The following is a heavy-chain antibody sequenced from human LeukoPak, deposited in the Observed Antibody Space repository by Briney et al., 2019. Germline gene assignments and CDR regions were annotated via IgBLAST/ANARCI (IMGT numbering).Heavy chain of an antibody. CDR3: AREDLSGTFDY. CDR1: GGSISSGGYY. V-gene: IGHV4-31*03. J-gene: IGHJ4*02. CDR2: IYYSGST. Sequence: SETLSLTCTVSGGSISSGGYYWSWIRQHPGKGLEWIGYIYYSGSTYYNPSLKSRVTISVDTSKNQFSLKLRSVTAADTAVYYCAREDLSGTFDYWGQGTLVTVSS. D-gene: IGHD6-13*01.